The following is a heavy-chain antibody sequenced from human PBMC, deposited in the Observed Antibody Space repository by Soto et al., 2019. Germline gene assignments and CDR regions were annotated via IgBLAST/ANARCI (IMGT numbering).Heavy chain of an antibody. CDR2: INDSGST. Sequence: SETLSLTCAVYGGSFSGYYWSWIRQYPGKGLKWIGEINDSGSTNYNPSLKSRVTISVDTSKNQFSLKLSSVTAADTAVYYCARDVGCSGGSCYSFDSWGHGPLVTGSS. V-gene: IGHV4-34*01. J-gene: IGHJ4*01. CDR1: GGSFSGYY. CDR3: ARDVGCSGGSCYSFDS. D-gene: IGHD2-15*01.